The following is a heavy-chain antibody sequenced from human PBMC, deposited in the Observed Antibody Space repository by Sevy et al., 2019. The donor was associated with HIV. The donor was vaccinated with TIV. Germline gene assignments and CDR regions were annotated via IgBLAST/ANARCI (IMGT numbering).Heavy chain of an antibody. CDR2: IIPRVGLR. CDR3: ASVRPCGGDCYFCDS. CDR1: GGSLSVYG. V-gene: IGHV1-69*10. Sequence: ASVKVSCKDSGGSLSVYGMNWVRQAPGQGLEWTGGIIPRVGLRNYEQKFHDRVTITADESTSTVYIEVRRLTSEDTGVYYCASVRPCGGDCYFCDSWGQGTLVTVSS. D-gene: IGHD2-21*01. J-gene: IGHJ4*02.